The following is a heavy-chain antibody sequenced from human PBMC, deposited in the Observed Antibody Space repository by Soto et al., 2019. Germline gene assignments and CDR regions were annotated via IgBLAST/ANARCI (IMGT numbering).Heavy chain of an antibody. CDR2: ISDDGSSA. CDR1: GFTFSSNG. D-gene: IGHD3-3*01. CDR3: AKDQGITIFGVVEFYFDN. Sequence: QVQLVESGGGVLQPGRSLRLSCAASGFTFSSNGMHWVRQAPGKGLEWVAVISDDGSSAYYADSVKGRFTISRDNSKNTLYLQMNSLRAEDTAVYYCAKDQGITIFGVVEFYFDNWGQGTLVTVSS. J-gene: IGHJ4*02. V-gene: IGHV3-30*18.